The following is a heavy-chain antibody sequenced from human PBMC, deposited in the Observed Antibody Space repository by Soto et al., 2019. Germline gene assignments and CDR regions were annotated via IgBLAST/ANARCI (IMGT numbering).Heavy chain of an antibody. J-gene: IGHJ4*02. D-gene: IGHD6-13*01. V-gene: IGHV4-34*01. CDR1: GGSFSGYY. Sequence: PSETLSLTCAVYGGSFSGYYWSWIRQPPGKGLEWIGEIYHSGNTNYNPSLKSRVTISVDTSKNQFSLKLSSVTAADTAVYYCARLYGSRGPFDYWGQGTLVT. CDR3: ARLYGSRGPFDY. CDR2: IYHSGNT.